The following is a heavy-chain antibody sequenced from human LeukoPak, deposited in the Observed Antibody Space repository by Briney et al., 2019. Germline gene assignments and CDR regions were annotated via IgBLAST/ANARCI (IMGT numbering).Heavy chain of an antibody. D-gene: IGHD3-22*01. V-gene: IGHV3-66*01. Sequence: PSETLSLTCAVYGGSFSGYYWSWIRQAPGKGLEWVSVIYSGGSTYYADSVKGRFTISRDNSKNTLYLQMNSLRAEDTAVYYCARDLRDYYDSSGYLWWGQGTLVTVSS. CDR2: IYSGGST. CDR3: ARDLRDYYDSSGYLW. CDR1: GGSFSGYY. J-gene: IGHJ4*02.